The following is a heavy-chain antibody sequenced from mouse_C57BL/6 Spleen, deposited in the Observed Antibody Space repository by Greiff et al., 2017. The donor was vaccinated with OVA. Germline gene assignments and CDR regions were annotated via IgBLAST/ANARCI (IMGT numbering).Heavy chain of an antibody. CDR1: GYTFTEYT. J-gene: IGHJ3*01. V-gene: IGHV1-62-2*01. Sequence: VKLQESGAELVKPGASVKLSCKASGYTFTEYTIHWVKQRSGQGLEWIGWFYPGSGSIKYNEKFKDKATLTADKSSSTVSMELSRLTSEDSAVYFCARHEEGYYYGSSLAWFAYWGQGTLVTVSA. D-gene: IGHD1-1*01. CDR3: ARHEEGYYYGSSLAWFAY. CDR2: FYPGSGSI.